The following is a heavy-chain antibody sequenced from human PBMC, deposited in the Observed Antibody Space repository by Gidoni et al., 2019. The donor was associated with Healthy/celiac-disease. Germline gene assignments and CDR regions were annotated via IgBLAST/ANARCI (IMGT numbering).Heavy chain of an antibody. CDR1: GYTFTSYD. V-gene: IGHV1-8*01. CDR2: MNPNSGNT. Sequence: QAQLVQSGAEVKKPGASVKVSCKASGYTFTSYDINWVRQATGQGLEWMGWMNPNSGNTGYAQKFQGRVTMTRNTSISTAYMELSSLRSEDTAVYYCARSEGRPERYYYDSSGYYYYYYGMDVWGQGTTVTVSS. J-gene: IGHJ6*02. CDR3: ARSEGRPERYYYDSSGYYYYYYGMDV. D-gene: IGHD3-22*01.